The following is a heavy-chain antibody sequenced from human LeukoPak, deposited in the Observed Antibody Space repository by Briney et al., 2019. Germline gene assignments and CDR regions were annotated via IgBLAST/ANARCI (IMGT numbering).Heavy chain of an antibody. V-gene: IGHV3-49*03. CDR2: IRSKAYGGTT. D-gene: IGHD4-17*01. CDR1: GFTFGDYT. Sequence: GGSLRLSCTASGFTFGDYTMSWFRQAPGKGLEWVGFIRSKAYGGTTEYAASVKGRFTISRDDSKSIAYLQMNSLKTEDTAVYYCTRCRVGYGDYADWFDPWGQGTLVTVSS. J-gene: IGHJ5*02. CDR3: TRCRVGYGDYADWFDP.